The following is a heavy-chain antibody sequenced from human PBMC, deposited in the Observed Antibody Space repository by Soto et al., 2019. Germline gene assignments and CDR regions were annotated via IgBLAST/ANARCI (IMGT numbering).Heavy chain of an antibody. CDR3: ATQTGSYYYYYYGMDV. Sequence: ASVKVSCKASGYTFTGYYMHWVRQAPGQGLEWMGWINPNSGGTNYAQKFQGRVTMTRDTSISTAYMELSRLRSDDTAVYYCATQTGSYYYYYYGMDVWGQGTTVTVSS. CDR1: GYTFTGYY. J-gene: IGHJ6*02. CDR2: INPNSGGT. V-gene: IGHV1-2*02.